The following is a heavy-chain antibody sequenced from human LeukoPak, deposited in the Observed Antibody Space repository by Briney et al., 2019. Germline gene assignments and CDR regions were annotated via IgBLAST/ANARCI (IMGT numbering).Heavy chain of an antibody. J-gene: IGHJ5*02. CDR3: ARHQGSYGTNYYWFDP. CDR2: IYPGDSDT. CDR1: GYSFTSYW. V-gene: IGHV5-51*01. Sequence: GESLKISCKSSGYSFTSYWIGWVRQMPGKGLEWMGLIYPGDSDTRYSPSFQGQVTISAHKSISTAYLQWSSLKASDTAMYYCARHQGSYGTNYYWFDPWGQGTLVTVSS. D-gene: IGHD4/OR15-4a*01.